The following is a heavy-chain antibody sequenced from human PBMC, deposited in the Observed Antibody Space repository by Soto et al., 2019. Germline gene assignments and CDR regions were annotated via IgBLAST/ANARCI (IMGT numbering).Heavy chain of an antibody. CDR2: INQDGSQQ. D-gene: IGHD3-10*01. V-gene: IGHV3-7*05. CDR1: GFSFSTYW. J-gene: IGHJ4*02. CDR3: AKAPRGSGRDYYFDS. Sequence: ESGGGLVQPGGSLRLSCAASGFSFSTYWMSWVRLDPGKRLEWVANINQDGSQQWYVDSVKGRFTISRDNAKDSVYLQMNSLRDEDTAVYYCAKAPRGSGRDYYFDSWGQGTLITVSS.